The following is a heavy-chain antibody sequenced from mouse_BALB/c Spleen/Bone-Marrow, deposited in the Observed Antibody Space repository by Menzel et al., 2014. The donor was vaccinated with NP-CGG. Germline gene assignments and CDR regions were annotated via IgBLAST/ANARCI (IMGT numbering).Heavy chain of an antibody. CDR2: IDPANGNT. J-gene: IGHJ4*01. CDR1: GFNIKDTY. V-gene: IGHV14-3*02. Sequence: VQLQQSGAELVKPGASVKLSCTASGFNIKDTYMHWVKQRPEQGLEWIGRIDPANGNTKYDPKFQGKATITADTSSNTAYLQFSSLTSEDTAVYYCARYGNYCYAMDYWGQGTSVTVSS. D-gene: IGHD2-1*01. CDR3: ARYGNYCYAMDY.